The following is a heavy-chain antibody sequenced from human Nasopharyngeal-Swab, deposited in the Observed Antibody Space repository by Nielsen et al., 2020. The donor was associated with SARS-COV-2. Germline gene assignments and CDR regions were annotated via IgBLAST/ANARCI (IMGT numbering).Heavy chain of an antibody. CDR3: ATAPPIGRSNWFDP. CDR2: FDPEDGET. CDR1: GYTLTELS. D-gene: IGHD1-26*01. Sequence: ASVKVSCKVSGYTLTELSMHWVRQAPGKGLEWMGGFDPEDGETIYAQKFQGRVTMTGDTSTDTAYMELSSLRSEDTAVYYCATAPPIGRSNWFDPWGQGTLVTVSS. J-gene: IGHJ5*02. V-gene: IGHV1-24*01.